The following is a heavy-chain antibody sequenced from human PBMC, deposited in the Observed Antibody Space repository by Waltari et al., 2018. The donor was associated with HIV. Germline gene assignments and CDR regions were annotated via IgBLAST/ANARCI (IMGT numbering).Heavy chain of an antibody. D-gene: IGHD3-16*01. CDR2: LYYRGTP. CDR3: ARSPFTNVASTRKLGWLNP. CDR1: HDSVTNNYYY. J-gene: IGHJ5*02. Sequence: QVQLQESGPGLVKPSETLSLSCIVSHDSVTNNYYYWAWIRQSPGKGLEWIGSLYYRGTPVYNPSLRSRVAMSLDTSRNQFSLNLTSVTVADTAFYYCARSPFTNVASTRKLGWLNPWGQGKLVTVSS. V-gene: IGHV4-39*01.